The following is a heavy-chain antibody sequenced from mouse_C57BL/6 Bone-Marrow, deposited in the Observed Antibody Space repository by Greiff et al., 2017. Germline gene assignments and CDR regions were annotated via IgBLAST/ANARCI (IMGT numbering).Heavy chain of an antibody. D-gene: IGHD2-12*01. CDR3: ARDCYCELSAMDH. V-gene: IGHV1-59*01. Sequence: QVQLQQPGAELVRPGTSVKLSCKASGYTFTSYWMHWVKQRPGQGLEWIGVIDPSDSYTNYNPKFKGKATLTVDTSSSTAYMQLSSLTSEDSAVYYCARDCYCELSAMDHWGQGTTVTVSS. CDR2: IDPSDSYT. J-gene: IGHJ4*01. CDR1: GYTFTSYW.